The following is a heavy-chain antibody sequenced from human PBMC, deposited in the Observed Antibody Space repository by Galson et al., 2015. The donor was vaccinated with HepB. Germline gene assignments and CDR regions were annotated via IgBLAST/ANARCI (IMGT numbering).Heavy chain of an antibody. CDR3: ARDGQGSGSFDY. J-gene: IGHJ4*02. Sequence: SLRLSCAASGFTFSSYAMHWVRQAPGKGLEWVAVISYDGSNKYYADSVKGRFTISRDNSKNTLYLQMNSLRAEDTAVYYCARDGQGSGSFDYWGQGTLVTVSS. V-gene: IGHV3-30-3*01. CDR1: GFTFSSYA. D-gene: IGHD3-10*01. CDR2: ISYDGSNK.